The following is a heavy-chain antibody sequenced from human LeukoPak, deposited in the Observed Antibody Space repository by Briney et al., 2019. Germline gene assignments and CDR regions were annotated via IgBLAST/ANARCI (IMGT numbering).Heavy chain of an antibody. CDR2: INPSGGST. CDR3: ARGGMIVVVISSDIFDY. V-gene: IGHV1-46*01. Sequence: PGASVKVSCKASGYTFTSYYMHWVRQAPGQGLEWMGIINPSGGSTSYAQKFQGRVTMTRDTSTSTVYMELSSLRSEDTAVYYCARGGMIVVVISSDIFDYWGQGTLVTVSS. CDR1: GYTFTSYY. J-gene: IGHJ4*02. D-gene: IGHD3-22*01.